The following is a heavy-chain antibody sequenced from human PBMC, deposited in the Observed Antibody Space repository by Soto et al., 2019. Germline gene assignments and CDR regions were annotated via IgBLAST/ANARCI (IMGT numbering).Heavy chain of an antibody. Sequence: QVQLVESGGGVVQPGRSLRLSCAACGFAFSSFGMHWIRQAPGKGLEWVALISYDGSNKYYADSVKGRFTISRDKSKNTLYLQMNSLRAEDTAVYYCAKDRGWSSADLDYWGQGTLVTVSS. CDR3: AKDRGWSSADLDY. CDR2: ISYDGSNK. D-gene: IGHD6-19*01. J-gene: IGHJ4*02. CDR1: GFAFSSFG. V-gene: IGHV3-30*18.